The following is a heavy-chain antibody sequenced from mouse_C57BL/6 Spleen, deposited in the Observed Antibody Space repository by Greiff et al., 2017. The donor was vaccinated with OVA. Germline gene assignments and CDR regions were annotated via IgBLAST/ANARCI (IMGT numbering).Heavy chain of an antibody. CDR1: GFSLTSYG. J-gene: IGHJ3*01. D-gene: IGHD4-1*01. CDR2: IWRGGST. V-gene: IGHV2-5*01. CDR3: AKVILTGLWFAY. Sequence: VKLQESGPGLVQPSQSLSITCTVSGFSLTSYGVHWVRQSPGKGLEWLGVIWRGGSTDYNAAFMSRLSITKDNSKSQVFFKMNSLQADDTAIYYCAKVILTGLWFAYWGQGTLVTVSA.